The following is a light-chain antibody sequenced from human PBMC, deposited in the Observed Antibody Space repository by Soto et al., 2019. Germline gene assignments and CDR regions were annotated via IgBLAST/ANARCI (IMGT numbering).Light chain of an antibody. CDR1: SSDVGAYNS. Sequence: QSVLTQPASVSGSPGQSITISCTGTSSDVGAYNSVSWYQQHPGKAPQLMIYEVSNRPSGVSNRFSGSKSGNTASLTISGLQAEDETDYYCSSYTSTSAWVFGGGTKLTVL. J-gene: IGLJ3*02. CDR2: EVS. V-gene: IGLV2-14*01. CDR3: SSYTSTSAWV.